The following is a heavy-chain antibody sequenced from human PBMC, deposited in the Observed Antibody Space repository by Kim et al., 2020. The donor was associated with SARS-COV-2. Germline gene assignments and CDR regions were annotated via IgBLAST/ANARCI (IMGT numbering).Heavy chain of an antibody. V-gene: IGHV3-11*01. J-gene: IGHJ6*02. Sequence: GGSLRLSCVGSGFDFIEHYMTWIRQAPGKGLEWVAYISSTGTTIYYGNTAKGRFTVSRDNAKNSLFLQMSSLRDEDTAVYYCARGEGRSRMVSLDVWGQGTTVTVSS. CDR1: GFDFIEHY. CDR3: ARGEGRSRMVSLDV. D-gene: IGHD2-8*01. CDR2: ISSTGTTI.